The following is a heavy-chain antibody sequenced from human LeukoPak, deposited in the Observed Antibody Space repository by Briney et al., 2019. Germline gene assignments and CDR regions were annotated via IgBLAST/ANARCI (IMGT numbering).Heavy chain of an antibody. D-gene: IGHD5-18*01. CDR2: INSDGSST. Sequence: GGSLRLSCAASGFTFSSYSMNWVRQAPGKGLVWVSRINSDGSSTSYADSVKGRFTISRDNAKNTLYLQMNSLRAEDTAVYYCARDAGGYSYGYLDYWGQGTLVTVSS. CDR1: GFTFSSYS. V-gene: IGHV3-74*01. J-gene: IGHJ4*02. CDR3: ARDAGGYSYGYLDY.